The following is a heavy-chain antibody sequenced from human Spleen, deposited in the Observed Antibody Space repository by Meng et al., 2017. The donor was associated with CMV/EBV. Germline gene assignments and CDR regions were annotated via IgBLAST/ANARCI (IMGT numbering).Heavy chain of an antibody. V-gene: IGHV3-9*01. J-gene: IGHJ5*02. CDR3: AKDARQLVGSTTEGWFDP. Sequence: TFDDYAMHWVRQAPGKGLEWVSGISWNSGSIGYADSVKGRFTISRDNAKNSLYLQMNSLRAEDTALYYCAKDARQLVGSTTEGWFDPWGQGTLVTVSS. D-gene: IGHD6-6*01. CDR2: ISWNSGSI. CDR1: TFDDYA.